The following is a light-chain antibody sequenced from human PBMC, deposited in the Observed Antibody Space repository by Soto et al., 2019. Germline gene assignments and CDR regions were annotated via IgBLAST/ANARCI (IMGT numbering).Light chain of an antibody. J-gene: IGLJ3*02. V-gene: IGLV4-69*01. CDR3: QTWDTGIRV. CDR2: FNSDGSH. Sequence: QLVLTQSPSASASLGASVKLTCTLSSGHSSYAIAWHQKQPGKGPRYLMKFNSDGSHTKGDGIPDRFSGSSSGAERYLTISNLQSEDEADYYCQTWDTGIRVFGGGTKLTVL. CDR1: SGHSSYA.